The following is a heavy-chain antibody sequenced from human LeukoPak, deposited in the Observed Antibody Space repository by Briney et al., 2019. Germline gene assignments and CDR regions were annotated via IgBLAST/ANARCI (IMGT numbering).Heavy chain of an antibody. CDR1: GYTFTSYD. CDR3: ARGDWLPDY. Sequence: PGESLKISCKGSGYTFTSYDINWVRQATGQGLEWMGWMNPNSGNTGYAQKFQGRVTITRNTSISTAYMELSSLRSEDTAVYYCARGDWLPDYWGQGTLVTVSS. J-gene: IGHJ4*02. V-gene: IGHV1-8*03. D-gene: IGHD3/OR15-3a*01. CDR2: MNPNSGNT.